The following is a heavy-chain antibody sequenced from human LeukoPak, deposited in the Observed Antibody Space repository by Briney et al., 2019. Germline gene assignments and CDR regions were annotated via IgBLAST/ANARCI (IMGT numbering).Heavy chain of an antibody. J-gene: IGHJ4*02. CDR1: GYTFTDYY. CDR2: INPDNGGP. Sequence: ASVKVSCKTSGYTFTDYYMHWVRQAPGQGLEWMGWINPDNGGPNYAQKFQGRVTMTRDTSITTAYMELSWLRSDDAAVYYCVRESRGILNYFDFWGQGTLVTVSS. D-gene: IGHD3-22*01. V-gene: IGHV1-2*02. CDR3: VRESRGILNYFDF.